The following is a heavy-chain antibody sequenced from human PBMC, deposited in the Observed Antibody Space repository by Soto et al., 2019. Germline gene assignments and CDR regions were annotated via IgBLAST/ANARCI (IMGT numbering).Heavy chain of an antibody. V-gene: IGHV3-30*03. J-gene: IGHJ4*02. CDR1: GFTFSSYG. Sequence: LRLSCAASGFTFSSYGMHWVRQAPGKGLEWVAVISYDGSYKYYADSVKGRFTISRDNSKNALYLQMNSLRVEDTAVYYCARLGEQWPLDYWGQGTLVTAPQ. CDR2: ISYDGSYK. D-gene: IGHD6-19*01. CDR3: ARLGEQWPLDY.